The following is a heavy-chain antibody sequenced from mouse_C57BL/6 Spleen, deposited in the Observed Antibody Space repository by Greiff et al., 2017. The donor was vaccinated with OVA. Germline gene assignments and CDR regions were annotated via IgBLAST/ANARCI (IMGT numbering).Heavy chain of an antibody. CDR1: GYTFTSYW. D-gene: IGHD1-1*01. CDR2: INPSNGGT. CDR3: AREGILLRPGDY. Sequence: QVHVKQPGTELVKPGASVKLSCKASGYTFTSYWMHWVKQRPGQGLEWIGNINPSNGGTNYNEKFKSKATLTVDKSSSTAYMQLSSLTSEDSAVYYCAREGILLRPGDYWGQGTTLTVSS. V-gene: IGHV1-53*01. J-gene: IGHJ2*01.